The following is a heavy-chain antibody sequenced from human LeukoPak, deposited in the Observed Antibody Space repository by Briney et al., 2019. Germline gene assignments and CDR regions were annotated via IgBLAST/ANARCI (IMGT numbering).Heavy chain of an antibody. Sequence: SETLSLTCAVYGGSFSGYYWSWIRQPPGKGLEWIGEINHSGSTNYNPSLKSRVTISVDTSKNQFSLKLSPVTAADTAVYYCARERIADPLSGMDVWGKGTTVTVSS. CDR2: INHSGST. J-gene: IGHJ6*04. CDR1: GGSFSGYY. D-gene: IGHD6-13*01. CDR3: ARERIADPLSGMDV. V-gene: IGHV4-34*01.